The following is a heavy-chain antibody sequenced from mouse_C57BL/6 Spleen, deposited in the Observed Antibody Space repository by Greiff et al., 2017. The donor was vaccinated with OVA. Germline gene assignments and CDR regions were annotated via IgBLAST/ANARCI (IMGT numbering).Heavy chain of an antibody. J-gene: IGHJ3*01. D-gene: IGHD2-3*01. CDR3: ARGGWLLAWFAY. Sequence: QVQLKQPGAELVKPGASVKLSCKASGYTFTSYWMHWVKQRPGQGLEWIGMIHPNSGSTNYNEKFKSKATLTVDKSSSTAYMQLSSLTSEDSAVYYCARGGWLLAWFAYWGQGTLVTVSA. CDR2: IHPNSGST. V-gene: IGHV1-64*01. CDR1: GYTFTSYW.